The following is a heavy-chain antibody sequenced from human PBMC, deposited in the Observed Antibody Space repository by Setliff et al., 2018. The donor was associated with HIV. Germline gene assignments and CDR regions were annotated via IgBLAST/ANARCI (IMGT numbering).Heavy chain of an antibody. J-gene: IGHJ4*02. CDR3: ASARIPTGGTSTSFDY. D-gene: IGHD1-1*01. CDR2: ISYDGSRI. Sequence: PGGSLRLSCVASGFTFSTFAMYWVRQAPGKGLEWLSAISYDGSRIHYADSVKGRFTISRDNSKNTLYLQLNSLRREDTAVYYCASARIPTGGTSTSFDYWGQGTLVTVSS. CDR1: GFTFSTFA. V-gene: IGHV3-30*03.